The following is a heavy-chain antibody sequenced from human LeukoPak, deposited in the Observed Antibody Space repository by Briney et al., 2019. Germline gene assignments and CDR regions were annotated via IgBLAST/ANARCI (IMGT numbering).Heavy chain of an antibody. Sequence: GGSLRLSCAASGFTFRDYFMGWSRQAPGKGLEWVAYTNTAGNTIYYADSMKGRFTISRDNAKNSLYLQMNTLRAEDTAVYYCARATYDSSAVDAFDIWGQGTMVTVSP. V-gene: IGHV3-11*01. CDR2: TNTAGNTI. CDR3: ARATYDSSAVDAFDI. J-gene: IGHJ3*02. D-gene: IGHD3-22*01. CDR1: GFTFRDYF.